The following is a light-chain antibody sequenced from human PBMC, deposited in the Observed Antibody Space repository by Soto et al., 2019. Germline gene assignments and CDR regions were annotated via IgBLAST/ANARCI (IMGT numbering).Light chain of an antibody. CDR2: EAS. CDR1: QDIRKY. V-gene: IGKV1-33*01. J-gene: IGKJ4*01. Sequence: DIQMTQYPSSLSASVGDRIANTCQASQDIRKYLNWYQQKPGKAPKLLIYEASNLETGVPSRFSGRGYGTDFTLTISSLQHEDIATYYCQHYDTFPVSFGGGTKVDIK. CDR3: QHYDTFPVS.